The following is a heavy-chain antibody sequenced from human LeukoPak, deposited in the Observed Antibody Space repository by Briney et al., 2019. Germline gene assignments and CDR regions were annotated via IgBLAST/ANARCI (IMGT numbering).Heavy chain of an antibody. CDR1: GFTFSSYA. Sequence: PGGSLRLSCAASGFTFSSYAMSWVRQAPGKGLEWVSAISGSGGSTYYADSVKGRFTISRDNSKNTLYLQMNSLRAEDTAVYYCAKDPRLDWFHPDDAFDTWGQGTMVTVSS. D-gene: IGHD3-9*01. J-gene: IGHJ3*02. CDR3: AKDPRLDWFHPDDAFDT. CDR2: ISGSGGST. V-gene: IGHV3-23*01.